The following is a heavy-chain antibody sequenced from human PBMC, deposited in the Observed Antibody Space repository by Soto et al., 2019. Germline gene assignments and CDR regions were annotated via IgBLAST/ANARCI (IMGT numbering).Heavy chain of an antibody. J-gene: IGHJ4*02. D-gene: IGHD2-15*01. CDR3: VRRASGGTCCHFDY. V-gene: IGHV1-46*03. Sequence: ASVKLSCKASGYTFTNYYMHWVRQAPGQGLEWMGIIHPTGDSTSYAQKFQGRVTMTSDTSTSTVYMELSSLGSEDTAIYYCVRRASGGTCCHFDYWGQGTLVTVSS. CDR2: IHPTGDST. CDR1: GYTFTNYY.